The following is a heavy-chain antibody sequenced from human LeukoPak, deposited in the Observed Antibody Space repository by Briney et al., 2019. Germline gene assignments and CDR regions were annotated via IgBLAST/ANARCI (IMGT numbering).Heavy chain of an antibody. V-gene: IGHV4-61*02. CDR3: ASSLYGDFDY. CDR2: IYSSGST. CDR1: GGSIGSDIYY. D-gene: IGHD4-17*01. Sequence: SGPTLVKPTQTLSLTCTVSGGSIGSDIYYWSWIRQPARKGLEWIGRIYSSGSTNYNPSLKSRVTISVDTSKKQFALKLSSVTAADTAVYYCASSLYGDFDYWGQGTLVTVSS. J-gene: IGHJ4*02.